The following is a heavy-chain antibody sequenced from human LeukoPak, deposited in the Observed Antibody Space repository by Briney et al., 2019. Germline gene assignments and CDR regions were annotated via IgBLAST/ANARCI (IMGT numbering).Heavy chain of an antibody. D-gene: IGHD1-26*01. Sequence: HGESLKISCRGSEYSFTSYWIGWVRRMPGKGLEWMGIIYPSDSDTRYSPSFQGQVTISADKSISTAYLQWSSLKASDTAMYYCARSLGGSYSRALGYWGQGTLVTVSS. V-gene: IGHV5-51*01. CDR1: EYSFTSYW. CDR3: ARSLGGSYSRALGY. CDR2: IYPSDSDT. J-gene: IGHJ4*02.